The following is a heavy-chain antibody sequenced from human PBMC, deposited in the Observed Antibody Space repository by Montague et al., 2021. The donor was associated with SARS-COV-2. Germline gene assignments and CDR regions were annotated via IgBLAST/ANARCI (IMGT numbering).Heavy chain of an antibody. D-gene: IGHD1-1*01. Sequence: SETRSPTCSVSGGSISSRSHYWGWIRQPPGKGLECVGSIYYIGTTXYXXXXKXRLAISIDTSKNQFSLKVTSVTAADTGVYYCARGATTGPGIWFDPWGQGTLVTVSS. CDR1: GGSISSRSHY. CDR3: ARGATTGPGIWFDP. J-gene: IGHJ5*02. CDR2: IYYIGTT. V-gene: IGHV4-39*01.